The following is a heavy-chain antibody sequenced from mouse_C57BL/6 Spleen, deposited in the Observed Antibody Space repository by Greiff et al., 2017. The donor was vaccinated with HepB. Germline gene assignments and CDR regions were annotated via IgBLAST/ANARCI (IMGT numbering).Heavy chain of an antibody. Sequence: QVQLQQPGAELVKPGASVKLSCKASGYTFTSYWMHWVKQRPGQGLEWIGMIHPNSGSTNYNEKFKSKATLTVDKSSSTAYMQLSSLTSEDSAVYYCARSLTTVVALYYFDYWGQGTTLTVSS. D-gene: IGHD1-1*01. CDR1: GYTFTSYW. V-gene: IGHV1-64*01. CDR3: ARSLTTVVALYYFDY. J-gene: IGHJ2*01. CDR2: IHPNSGST.